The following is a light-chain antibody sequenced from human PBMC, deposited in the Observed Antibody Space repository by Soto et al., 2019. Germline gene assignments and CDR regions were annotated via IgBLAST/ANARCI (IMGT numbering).Light chain of an antibody. J-gene: IGKJ1*01. CDR2: DAT. Sequence: EVVLTQSPDTLSLPPGERATLSCRASQSISSYLAWYQQKPGQAPRLLIYDATSRATGIPARFSGSGSVTDFTLTISSLEPEDFAVYYCQHLTDWRPQWTVGRGTKVEIK. V-gene: IGKV3-11*01. CDR1: QSISSY. CDR3: QHLTDWRPQWT.